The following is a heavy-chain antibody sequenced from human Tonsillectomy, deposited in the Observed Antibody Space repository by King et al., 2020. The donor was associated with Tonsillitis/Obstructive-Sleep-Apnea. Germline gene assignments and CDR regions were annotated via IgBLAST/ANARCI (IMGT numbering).Heavy chain of an antibody. CDR1: GLTFDDYG. CDR3: ARDTENWNYAEYDY. J-gene: IGHJ4*02. D-gene: IGHD1-7*01. Sequence: VQLVESWGGVVRPGGSLRLSCAASGLTFDDYGMSWVRQAPGKGLEWVSGVDWNGGSTGYADSVKGSFTISRDHAKNSLYLQMNSRRAEDTALYYCARDTENWNYAEYDYWGQGTLVTVSS. CDR2: VDWNGGST. V-gene: IGHV3-20*04.